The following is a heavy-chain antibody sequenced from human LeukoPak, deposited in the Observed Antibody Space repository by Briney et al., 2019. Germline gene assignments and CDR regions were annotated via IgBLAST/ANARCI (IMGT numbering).Heavy chain of an antibody. J-gene: IGHJ4*02. CDR1: GFTFDDYA. Sequence: GGPLRLSCAASGFTFDDYAVLGVRHATGKTVEWVSLISGDGGTTYYADSVKGRFTISRDNSKNSLYLQMNSLRTEDTALYYCAKDEGRCLDYWGQGTLVTVSS. CDR3: AKDEGRCLDY. V-gene: IGHV3-43*02. D-gene: IGHD2-15*01. CDR2: ISGDGGTT.